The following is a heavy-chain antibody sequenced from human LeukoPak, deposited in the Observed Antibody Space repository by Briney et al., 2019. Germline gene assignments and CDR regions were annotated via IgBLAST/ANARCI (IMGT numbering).Heavy chain of an antibody. V-gene: IGHV3-7*01. J-gene: IGHJ4*02. CDR3: ARDSQYFDWLLDY. D-gene: IGHD3-9*01. CDR2: INQDGSEK. Sequence: PGGALRLSCAASGFTFSSYWMSWVRQAPGKGLEWVANINQDGSEKYYVDSVKGRFTISRDNAKNSLYLQMNSLRAEDTAVYYCARDSQYFDWLLDYWGQGTLVTVSS. CDR1: GFTFSSYW.